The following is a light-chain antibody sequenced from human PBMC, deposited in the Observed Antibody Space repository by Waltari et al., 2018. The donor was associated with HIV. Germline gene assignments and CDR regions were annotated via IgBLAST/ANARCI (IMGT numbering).Light chain of an antibody. V-gene: IGLV1-51*01. J-gene: IGLJ3*02. CDR1: SSNIGTDY. CDR2: DND. CDR3: GTWDRSLGGGV. Sequence: PPSVSAAPGQKVAISCSVSSSNIGTDYVSWYQHVPGSAPKLLIYDNDKRPSGTPDRFSGSKSGTSATLDITGLQTGDGADYYCGTWDRSLGGGVFGGGTKLTVL.